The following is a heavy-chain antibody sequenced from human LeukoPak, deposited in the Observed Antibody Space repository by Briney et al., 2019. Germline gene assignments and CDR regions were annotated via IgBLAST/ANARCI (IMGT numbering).Heavy chain of an antibody. D-gene: IGHD2-15*01. Sequence: SETLSLTCTVSGGSISSGDYYWSWIRQPPGKGLEWIGCIFYSGRTYYNPSLKGRVTIAVDTSKNQFSLKLNSVTAADTAVYYCARRGSGLGWFDPWGQGTLVTVSS. V-gene: IGHV4-30-4*01. CDR2: IFYSGRT. J-gene: IGHJ5*02. CDR1: GGSISSGDYY. CDR3: ARRGSGLGWFDP.